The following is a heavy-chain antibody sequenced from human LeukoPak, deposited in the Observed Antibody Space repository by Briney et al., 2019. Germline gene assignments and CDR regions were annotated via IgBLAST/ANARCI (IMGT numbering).Heavy chain of an antibody. D-gene: IGHD6-19*01. V-gene: IGHV4-39*01. CDR2: IYYSGST. CDR3: ARRGSGWYINWFDP. Sequence: SQTLSLTCTVSGGSISSGDYYWSWIRQPPGKGLEWIGSIYYSGSTYYNPSLKSRVTISVDTSKNQFSLKLSSVTAADTAVYYCARRGSGWYINWFDPWGQGTLVTVSS. CDR1: GGSISSGDYY. J-gene: IGHJ5*02.